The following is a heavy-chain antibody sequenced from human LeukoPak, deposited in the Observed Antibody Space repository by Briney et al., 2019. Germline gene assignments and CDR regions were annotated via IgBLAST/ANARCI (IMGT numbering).Heavy chain of an antibody. J-gene: IGHJ4*02. CDR2: MNPNSGNT. CDR1: GYTFTSYD. Sequence: ASVKVSCKASGYTFTSYDINWVRQATGQGLEWMGWMNPNSGNTSYAQKFQGRVTMTRDMSTSTVYMELSSLRSEDTAVYYCARGGDYVYFDYWGQGTLVTVSS. V-gene: IGHV1-8*01. CDR3: ARGGDYVYFDY. D-gene: IGHD4-17*01.